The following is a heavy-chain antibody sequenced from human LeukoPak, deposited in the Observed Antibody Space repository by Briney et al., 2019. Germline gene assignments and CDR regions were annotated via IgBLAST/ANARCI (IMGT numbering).Heavy chain of an antibody. CDR3: ARGRITIFGVVTPHFDY. J-gene: IGHJ4*02. CDR1: GGSISSYY. Sequence: SETLSLTCTVSGGSISSYYWSWIQQPPGKGLEWIGYNYNNGNTNYNPSLKSRVTISVDTSKNQFSLKLSSVTADDTAVYYCARGRITIFGVVTPHFDYWGQGTLVTVSS. CDR2: NYNNGNT. V-gene: IGHV4-59*01. D-gene: IGHD3-3*01.